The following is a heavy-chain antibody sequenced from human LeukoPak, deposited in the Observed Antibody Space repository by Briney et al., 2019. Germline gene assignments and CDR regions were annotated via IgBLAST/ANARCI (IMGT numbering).Heavy chain of an antibody. V-gene: IGHV3-21*01. J-gene: IGHJ4*02. CDR2: ISSSSSYI. Sequence: GGSLRLSCAASGFTFSSYSMNWVRQAPGKGLEWVSSISSSSSYIYYADSVKGRFTISRDNAKNSLYLQMHSLRAEDTAVYYCARDRYDILTGYSYFDYWGQGTLVTVSS. CDR3: ARDRYDILTGYSYFDY. CDR1: GFTFSSYS. D-gene: IGHD3-9*01.